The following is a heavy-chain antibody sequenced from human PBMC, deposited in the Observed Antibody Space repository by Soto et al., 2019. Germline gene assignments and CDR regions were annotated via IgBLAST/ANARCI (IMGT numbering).Heavy chain of an antibody. Sequence: ASLKVSCKASGCTFTSYGISWVRQAPGQGLEWMGWISAYNGNTNYAQKLQGRVTMTTDTSTSTAYMELRSLRSDDTAVYYCARVGWNTAMVFRYYYGMDVWGQGTTVTVSS. CDR1: GCTFTSYG. CDR2: ISAYNGNT. CDR3: ARVGWNTAMVFRYYYGMDV. J-gene: IGHJ6*02. V-gene: IGHV1-18*01. D-gene: IGHD5-18*01.